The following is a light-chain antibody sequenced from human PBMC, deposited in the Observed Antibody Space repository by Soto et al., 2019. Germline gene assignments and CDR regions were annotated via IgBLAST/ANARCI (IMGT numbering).Light chain of an antibody. J-gene: IGKJ4*01. Sequence: DIQMTQSPFTLSASVGDIVTITCRASQSLRGRLAWYQQKPGKAPRLLIYDASTLYSGVPSRFSGSGSGTEFTLTISSLQPEDSGTYYCLHDYFYPLTFGGGTKVDI. CDR1: QSLRGR. CDR3: LHDYFYPLT. V-gene: IGKV1-5*01. CDR2: DAS.